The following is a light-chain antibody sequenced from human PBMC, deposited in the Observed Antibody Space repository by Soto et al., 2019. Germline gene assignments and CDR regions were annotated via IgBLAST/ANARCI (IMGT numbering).Light chain of an antibody. V-gene: IGLV2-14*01. J-gene: IGLJ3*02. CDR3: SSYTSSSTGV. CDR1: SSDVGGYNY. Sequence: QCALTQPASVSGSPGQSITISWTGTSSDVGGYNYVSWYQQHPGKAPKLMIYDVSNRPSGVSNRFSGSKSGNTASLTISGLQAEDEADYYCSSYTSSSTGVFGGGTKLTVL. CDR2: DVS.